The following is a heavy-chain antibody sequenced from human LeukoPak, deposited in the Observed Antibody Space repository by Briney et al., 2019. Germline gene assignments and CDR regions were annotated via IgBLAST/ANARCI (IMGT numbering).Heavy chain of an antibody. Sequence: GGSLRLSCEASGFSFSGYAMSWVRQAPGKGLDWVSGVSDSGVNTYYADSVKGRFTISRDNSKYTLFLQMNSLRAEDTAVYYCARGLLGAPTTYFDHWGQGTLVTVSS. J-gene: IGHJ4*02. CDR2: VSDSGVNT. CDR3: ARGLLGAPTTYFDH. D-gene: IGHD1-26*01. V-gene: IGHV3-23*01. CDR1: GFSFSGYA.